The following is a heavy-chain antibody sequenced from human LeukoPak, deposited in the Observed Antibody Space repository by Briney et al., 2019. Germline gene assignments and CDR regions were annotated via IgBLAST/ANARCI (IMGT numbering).Heavy chain of an antibody. D-gene: IGHD3-22*01. V-gene: IGHV3-7*01. CDR3: ARDLWLGQRGLFYFEY. Sequence: TGGSLRLPCRAFGFTFGRHWMSWVRQAPGKGPEWVANIREDGSEKFYANSVKGRFTISRDNAKNSLYLQMNSLTVDDTAVYYCARDLWLGQRGLFYFEYWGQGAPVTVAS. CDR1: GFTFGRHW. CDR2: IREDGSEK. J-gene: IGHJ4*02.